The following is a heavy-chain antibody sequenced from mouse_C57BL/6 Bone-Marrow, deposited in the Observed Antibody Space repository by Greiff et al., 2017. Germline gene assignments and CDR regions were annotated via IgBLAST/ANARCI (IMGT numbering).Heavy chain of an antibody. V-gene: IGHV1-69*01. CDR3: ARATTVGPYWYFDV. CDR1: GYTFTSYW. CDR2: IDPSDSYT. J-gene: IGHJ1*03. D-gene: IGHD1-1*01. Sequence: VQLQQPGAELVMPGASVKLSCKASGYTFTSYWMHWVKQRPGQGLEWIGEIDPSDSYTNYKQKFKGKSTLTVDKSSSTAYMQLSSLTSEDSAVYYCARATTVGPYWYFDVWGTGPTVTVSS.